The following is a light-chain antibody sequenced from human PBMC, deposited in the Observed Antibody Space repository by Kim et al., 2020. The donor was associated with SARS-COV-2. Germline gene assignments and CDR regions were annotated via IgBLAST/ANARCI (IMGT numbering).Light chain of an antibody. J-gene: IGKJ4*01. CDR2: IAS. V-gene: IGKV3-20*01. CDR1: QSVSSNY. CDR3: QQYVSSPVT. Sequence: EIVLTQSPGTLSLSPGEGDTLSCRASQSVSSNYFAWYQQKPGQAPRLLIYIASNRATGIPDRFSGGGCGTDFTLTINRVEPEDFAVYYCQQYVSSPVTFGGGTKVEIK.